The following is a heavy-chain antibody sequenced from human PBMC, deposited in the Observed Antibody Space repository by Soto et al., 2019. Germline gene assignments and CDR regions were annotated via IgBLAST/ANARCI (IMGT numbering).Heavy chain of an antibody. Sequence: EVQLVQSEAEVKRTGESLRISCQGSGYTFSNQWIAWVRQMPGKGLEWMGLTHPGNSESRYSPSIQGQVTMSVDKSINTAFLQWSSLKASDSARYYCATHTSTGYWDCWGQGTLVTVSS. CDR3: ATHTSTGYWDC. V-gene: IGHV5-51*03. D-gene: IGHD6-13*01. CDR2: THPGNSES. J-gene: IGHJ4*02. CDR1: GYTFSNQW.